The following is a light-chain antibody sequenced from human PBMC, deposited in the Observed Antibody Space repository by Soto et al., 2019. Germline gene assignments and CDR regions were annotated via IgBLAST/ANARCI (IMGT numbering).Light chain of an antibody. CDR2: EVS. CDR3: SSYTSISTYV. V-gene: IGLV2-14*01. J-gene: IGLJ1*01. Sequence: QSVLTQPASVSGSPGQSITISCTGTSSDVGAYNYVSWYQHHPGKAPRLMIYEVSNRPSGVSDRFSGSKSGNTASLTISGLLAEDEADYYCSSYTSISTYVFGNGTKVTVL. CDR1: SSDVGAYNY.